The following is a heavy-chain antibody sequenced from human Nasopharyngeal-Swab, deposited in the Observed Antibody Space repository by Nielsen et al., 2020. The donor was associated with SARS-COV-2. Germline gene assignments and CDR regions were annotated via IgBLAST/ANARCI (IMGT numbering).Heavy chain of an antibody. J-gene: IGHJ5*02. CDR2: INPNSGGT. Sequence: ASVKVSCKASGYTFTGYYMHWVRQAPGQGLEWMGRINPNSGGTNYAQKFQGRVTMTRDTSISTAYMELRSLRSDDTAVYYCARDREASGGKDPWGQGTLVTVSS. CDR1: GYTFTGYY. D-gene: IGHD5-24*01. V-gene: IGHV1-2*06. CDR3: ARDREASGGKDP.